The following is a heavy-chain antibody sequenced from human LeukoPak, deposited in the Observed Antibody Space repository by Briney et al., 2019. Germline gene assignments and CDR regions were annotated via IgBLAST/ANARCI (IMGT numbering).Heavy chain of an antibody. Sequence: GRSLRLSCAASGFTFSSSSMSWVRQAPGKGLEWVSGISGSGGSTYYADTVKGRFTISRDNSKNTLYLQMNSLRAEDTAVYYCARVRGSTDWYVDYWGQGTLVTVSS. V-gene: IGHV3-23*01. CDR1: GFTFSSSS. CDR3: ARVRGSTDWYVDY. J-gene: IGHJ4*02. D-gene: IGHD2-2*01. CDR2: ISGSGGST.